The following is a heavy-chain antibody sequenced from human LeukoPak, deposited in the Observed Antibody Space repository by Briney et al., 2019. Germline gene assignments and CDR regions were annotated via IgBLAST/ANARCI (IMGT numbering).Heavy chain of an antibody. J-gene: IGHJ4*02. Sequence: GGSLRLSCEGSGFSFSSYWMTWVRQSPGKGPEWVANIKQDESERYTVDSVKGRFTISRDNAKNSVYLHMNSLRVEDTALYYCARGSHYDILTGYADYWGQGTLVTVSS. D-gene: IGHD3-9*01. V-gene: IGHV3-7*01. CDR2: IKQDESER. CDR1: GFSFSSYW. CDR3: ARGSHYDILTGYADY.